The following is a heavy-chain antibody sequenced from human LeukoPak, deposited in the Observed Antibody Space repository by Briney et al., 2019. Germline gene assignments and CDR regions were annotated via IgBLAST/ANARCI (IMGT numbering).Heavy chain of an antibody. CDR2: ISYDGSNK. CDR3: ARDRSSGHPTNWFDP. Sequence: GRSLRLSCAASGFTFSSYAMHWVRQAPGKGLEWVAVISYDGSNKYYAGSVKGRFTISRDNSKNTLYLQMNSLRAEDTAVYYCARDRSSGHPTNWFDPWGQGTLVTVSS. J-gene: IGHJ5*02. D-gene: IGHD6-19*01. V-gene: IGHV3-30-3*01. CDR1: GFTFSSYA.